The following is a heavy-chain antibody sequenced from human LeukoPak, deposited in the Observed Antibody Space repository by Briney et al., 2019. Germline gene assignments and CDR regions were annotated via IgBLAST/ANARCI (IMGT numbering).Heavy chain of an antibody. Sequence: ASVKVSCKASGYTFTSYGISWVRQAPGQGLEWMGWISAYNGNTNYAQKLQGRVTMTTDTSTSTAYMELRSLRPDDTAVYYCALIANYYYYYMDVWGKGTTVTVSS. CDR2: ISAYNGNT. D-gene: IGHD6-13*01. CDR3: ALIANYYYYYMDV. CDR1: GYTFTSYG. V-gene: IGHV1-18*01. J-gene: IGHJ6*03.